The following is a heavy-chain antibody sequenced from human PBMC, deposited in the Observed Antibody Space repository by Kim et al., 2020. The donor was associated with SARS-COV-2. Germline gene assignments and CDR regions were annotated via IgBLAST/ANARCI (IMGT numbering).Heavy chain of an antibody. J-gene: IGHJ4*02. V-gene: IGHV4-59*01. D-gene: IGHD3-10*01. Sequence: PPLKSRVTISVATSQNQFSLKLSSVTAADTAVYYCARVSSDYGSGSFDYWGQGTLVTVSS. CDR3: ARVSSDYGSGSFDY.